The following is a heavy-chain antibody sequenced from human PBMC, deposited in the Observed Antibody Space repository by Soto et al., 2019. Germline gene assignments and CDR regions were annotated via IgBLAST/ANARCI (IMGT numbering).Heavy chain of an antibody. D-gene: IGHD5-18*01. V-gene: IGHV3-7*03. Sequence: HLGGSLRLSCAASGFTFNTYWMGWVRQAPGKGLEWVAYIKPDGSNKYYADSVKGRFTISRDNSKNTLCLQMNSLRAEDTAVYYCANIQLWPHYYYYGMDVWGQGTTVTVSS. CDR2: IKPDGSNK. CDR3: ANIQLWPHYYYYGMDV. CDR1: GFTFNTYW. J-gene: IGHJ6*02.